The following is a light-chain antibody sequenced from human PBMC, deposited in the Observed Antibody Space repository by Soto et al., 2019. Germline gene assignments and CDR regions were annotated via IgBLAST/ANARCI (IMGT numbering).Light chain of an antibody. Sequence: DIQMTQSPSTLSASAGDRVTITCRASQSISSWLAWYQQKPGKAPKLLIYKASSLESGVPSRFSGSGSGTEFTLTISSLQPDDFATYDCQQYNSYSRTFGQGIKVDIK. CDR2: KAS. CDR1: QSISSW. V-gene: IGKV1-5*03. CDR3: QQYNSYSRT. J-gene: IGKJ1*01.